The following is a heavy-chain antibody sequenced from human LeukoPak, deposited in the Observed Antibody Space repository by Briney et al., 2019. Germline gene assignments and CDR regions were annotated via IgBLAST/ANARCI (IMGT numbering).Heavy chain of an antibody. CDR2: INHSGST. CDR3: ARRVSTMIVVVIGVFDY. J-gene: IGHJ4*02. V-gene: IGHV4-34*01. CDR1: GGSFSGYY. Sequence: SETLSLTCAVYGGSFSGYYWSWIRQPPGKGLEWIGEINHSGSTNYNPSLKSRVTISVDTSRNQFSLKLSSVTAADTAVYYCARRVSTMIVVVIGVFDYWGQGTLVTVSS. D-gene: IGHD3-22*01.